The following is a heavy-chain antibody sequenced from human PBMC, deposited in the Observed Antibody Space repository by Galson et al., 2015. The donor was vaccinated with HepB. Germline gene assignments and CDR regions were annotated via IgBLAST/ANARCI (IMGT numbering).Heavy chain of an antibody. J-gene: IGHJ6*02. CDR3: GRQSKIVVPASDQHGMDV. CDR1: GYIFTTYW. Sequence: QSGAEVKKPGESLRISCKGSGYIFTTYWINWVRQMPGKGLEWMGRIDPSDFYTDYRPSLQGHVSISADKSVNTAFLYWSSLKASDTAIYYCGRQSKIVVPASDQHGMDVWGQGTTVTVPS. D-gene: IGHD3-22*01. V-gene: IGHV5-10-1*01. CDR2: IDPSDFYT.